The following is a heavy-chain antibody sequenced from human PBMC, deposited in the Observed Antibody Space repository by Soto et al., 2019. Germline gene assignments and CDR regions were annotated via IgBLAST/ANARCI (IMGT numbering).Heavy chain of an antibody. J-gene: IGHJ4*02. CDR2: MNPNSGNT. D-gene: IGHD3-3*01. CDR3: ARASRPHIRFLEWLRTLDY. CDR1: GYTFTSYD. V-gene: IGHV1-8*01. Sequence: ASVKVSCKASGYTFTSYDINWVRQATGQGLEWMGWMNPNSGNTGYAQKFQGRVTMTRNTSISTAYMELSSLRSEDTAVYYCARASRPHIRFLEWLRTLDYWGQGTLVTVSS.